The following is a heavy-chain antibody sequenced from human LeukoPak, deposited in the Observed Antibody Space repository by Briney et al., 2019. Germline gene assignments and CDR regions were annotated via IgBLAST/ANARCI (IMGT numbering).Heavy chain of an antibody. CDR2: INPNSGGT. J-gene: IGHJ4*02. D-gene: IGHD3-22*01. CDR3: ARLGYDSSGYSPSNDY. V-gene: IGHV1-2*02. CDR1: GYTFTGYY. Sequence: GASVKVSCKASGYTFTGYYMHWVRQAPGQGLEWMGWINPNSGGTNYAQKFQGRVTMTRDTSISTAYVELSRLRSDDTAVYYCARLGYDSSGYSPSNDYWGQGTLVTVSS.